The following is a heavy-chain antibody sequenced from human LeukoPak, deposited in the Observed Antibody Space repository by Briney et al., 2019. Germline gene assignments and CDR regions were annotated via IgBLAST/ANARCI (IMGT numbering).Heavy chain of an antibody. V-gene: IGHV3-23*01. CDR2: ISGSGGST. D-gene: IGHD2-21*02. J-gene: IGHJ6*02. CDR1: GFTFSSYA. Sequence: GSLRLSCAASGFTFSSYAMSWVRQAPGKGLEWVSAISGSGGSTYYADSVKGRFTISRDNSKNTLYLQMNSLRAEDTAVYYCAKSLYPAAYCGGDCYGYYYGLDVWGQGTTVTVSS. CDR3: AKSLYPAAYCGGDCYGYYYGLDV.